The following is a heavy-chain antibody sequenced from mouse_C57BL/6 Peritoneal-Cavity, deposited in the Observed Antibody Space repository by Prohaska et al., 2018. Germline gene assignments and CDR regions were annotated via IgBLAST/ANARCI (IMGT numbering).Heavy chain of an antibody. CDR3: MRYGNYWYFDV. J-gene: IGHJ1*03. V-gene: IGHV11-2*01. CDR2: INSDGCVI. CDR1: GFTFSGFW. Sequence: EVQLLETGGGLVQPGGSRGLSCEGSGFTFSGFWMSWVRQTPGKTLEWIGDINSDGCVINYAPSIKYRFTIFRDNDKSTLYLQMSNVRSEDTATYFCMRYGNYWYFDVWGTGTTVTVSS. D-gene: IGHD2-1*01.